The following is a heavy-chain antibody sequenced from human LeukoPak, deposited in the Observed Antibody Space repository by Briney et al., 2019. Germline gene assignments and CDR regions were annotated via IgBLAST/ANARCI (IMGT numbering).Heavy chain of an antibody. CDR1: GYIFTGSW. D-gene: IGHD2-15*01. Sequence: GESLKISCRGSGYIFTGSWIAWGLQVPGKGLEWRGIIFPGDSDSRYSPSFEGQVTISADRSIDTAYLQWGSVKASATGSYHGARLGYGRETTCAAFDLWGEGTMVTVS. V-gene: IGHV5-51*01. CDR2: IFPGDSDS. CDR3: ARLGYGRETTCAAFDL. J-gene: IGHJ4*02.